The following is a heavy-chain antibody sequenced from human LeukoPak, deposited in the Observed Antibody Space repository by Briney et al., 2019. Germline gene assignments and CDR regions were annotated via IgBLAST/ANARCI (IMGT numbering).Heavy chain of an antibody. CDR2: ISYDGSNK. Sequence: GRSLRLSCAASGFTFSSYGMHWVRQAPGKGLEWVAVISYDGSNKYYADSVKGRFTISRDNSKNTLYLQMNSLRAEDTAVYYCAKDQYYDILTGPLDYWGQGTLVTVSS. V-gene: IGHV3-30*18. D-gene: IGHD3-9*01. CDR3: AKDQYYDILTGPLDY. CDR1: GFTFSSYG. J-gene: IGHJ4*02.